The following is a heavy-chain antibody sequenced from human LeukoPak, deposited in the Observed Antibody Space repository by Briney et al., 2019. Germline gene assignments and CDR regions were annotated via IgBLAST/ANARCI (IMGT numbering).Heavy chain of an antibody. CDR3: ARSPYGDYSFDY. CDR1: GFTFSSYW. CDR2: INSDGSST. D-gene: IGHD4-17*01. V-gene: IGHV3-74*01. J-gene: IGHJ4*02. Sequence: GGSLRLSCAASGFTFSSYWMHWVRQAPGKGLVWVSRINSDGSSTSYADSVKGRFTISRDNAKNTLYLQMNSLSAEDTAVYYCARSPYGDYSFDYWGQGTLVTVSS.